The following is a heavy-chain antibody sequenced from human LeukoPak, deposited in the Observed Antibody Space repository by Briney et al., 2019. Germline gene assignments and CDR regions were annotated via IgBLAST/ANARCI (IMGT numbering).Heavy chain of an antibody. CDR2: ISWNSGSI. CDR3: AKDNGAYYDSSGHYDY. D-gene: IGHD3-22*01. CDR1: GFTFDDYA. J-gene: IGHJ4*02. V-gene: IGHV3-9*01. Sequence: GGSLRLSCAASGFTFDDYAMHWVRQAPGKGLEWVSGISWNSGSIGYADSVKGRFTISRDNAKNSLYLQMNSLRAEDTALYYCAKDNGAYYDSSGHYDYWGQGTLVTASS.